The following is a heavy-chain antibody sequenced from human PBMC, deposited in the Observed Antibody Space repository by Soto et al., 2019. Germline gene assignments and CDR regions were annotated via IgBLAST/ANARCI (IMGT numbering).Heavy chain of an antibody. CDR3: VCVRTVVIDY. CDR1: GGSISSSSYY. V-gene: IGHV4-39*01. D-gene: IGHD3-22*01. J-gene: IGHJ4*02. CDR2: IYYSGST. Sequence: QLQLQESGPGLVKPSETLSLTCTVSGGSISSSSYYWVWIRQPPGKGLEGIGSIYYSGSTYYNPSLKSRVTISVDTSKNQFSLKLSYVTAADTAVYYCVCVRTVVIDYWGQGTLVTVSS.